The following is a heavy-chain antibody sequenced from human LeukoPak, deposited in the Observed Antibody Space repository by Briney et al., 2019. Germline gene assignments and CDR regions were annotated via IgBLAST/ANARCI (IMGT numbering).Heavy chain of an antibody. CDR2: ISSSGSTI. Sequence: GGSLRLSCAASGFTFGDYYMSWIRQAPGKGLEWISYISSSGSTIFQADSMKGRFTISRDNAKNSLYLQMNNLRVEDTAVYYCARVSSQQLKWGQGTLVTVSS. J-gene: IGHJ4*02. CDR3: ARVSSQQLK. D-gene: IGHD6-13*01. CDR1: GFTFGDYY. V-gene: IGHV3-11*01.